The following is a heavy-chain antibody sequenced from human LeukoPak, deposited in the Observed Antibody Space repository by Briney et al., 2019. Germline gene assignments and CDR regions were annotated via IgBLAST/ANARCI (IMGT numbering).Heavy chain of an antibody. Sequence: GGSLRLSCAASGFTFSSYGMHWVRQAPGKGLEWVAVISYDGSNKYYADSVKGRFTISRDNSKNTLYLQMNSLRAEDTAVYYCAKDSGSYTNYYYMDVWGKGTTVTVSS. CDR3: AKDSGSYTNYYYMDV. CDR2: ISYDGSNK. J-gene: IGHJ6*03. D-gene: IGHD1-26*01. V-gene: IGHV3-30*18. CDR1: GFTFSSYG.